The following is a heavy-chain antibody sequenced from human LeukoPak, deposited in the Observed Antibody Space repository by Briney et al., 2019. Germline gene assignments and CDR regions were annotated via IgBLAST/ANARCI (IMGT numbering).Heavy chain of an antibody. CDR3: ARRVNYADYFDY. Sequence: PSETLSLTCTVSGASISNYYWSWIRQPAGKGLEWIGRIYPSGSTNYNPSLKSRVTMSVDTSKNQFSLKLRSLTAADTAVYYCARRVNYADYFDYWGQGTLVTGSS. CDR2: IYPSGST. J-gene: IGHJ4*02. CDR1: GASISNYY. D-gene: IGHD1-7*01. V-gene: IGHV4-4*07.